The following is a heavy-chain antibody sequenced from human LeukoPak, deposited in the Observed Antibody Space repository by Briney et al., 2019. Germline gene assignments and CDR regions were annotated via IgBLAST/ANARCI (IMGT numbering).Heavy chain of an antibody. CDR1: GGSFSGYY. CDR3: ARSPVRVRLHAFDI. J-gene: IGHJ3*02. CDR2: INHSGST. V-gene: IGHV4-34*01. Sequence: SETLSLTCAVYGGSFSGYYWSWIRQPPGKGLEGIGEINHSGSTNYNPSLKSRVTISVDTSKNQFSLKLSSVTAADTAVYYCARSPVRVRLHAFDIWGQGTMVTVSS. D-gene: IGHD3-10*01.